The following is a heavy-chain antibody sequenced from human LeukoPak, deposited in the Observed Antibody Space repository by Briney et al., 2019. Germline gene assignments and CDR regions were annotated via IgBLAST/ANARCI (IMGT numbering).Heavy chain of an antibody. D-gene: IGHD3-10*02. CDR1: GFTFDTYT. CDR2: ISSSGSTI. V-gene: IGHV3-48*04. CDR3: AELGITMIGGV. Sequence: DPGGSLRLSCAASGFTFDTYTMNWVRQAPGKGLEWVSYISSSGSTIYYADSVKGRFTISRDNAKNSLYLQMNSLRAEDTAVYYCAELGITMIGGVWGKGTTVTISS. J-gene: IGHJ6*04.